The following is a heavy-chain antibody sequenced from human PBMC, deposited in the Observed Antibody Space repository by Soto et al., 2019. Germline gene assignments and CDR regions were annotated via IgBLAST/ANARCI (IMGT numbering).Heavy chain of an antibody. CDR3: VRDGTKTLRDWFDP. D-gene: IGHD1-1*01. J-gene: IGHJ5*02. CDR2: IYATGTT. Sequence: SETLSLTCTVSGHSIRCFYCSGIRKSAGKGLEWIGRIYATGTTDYNPSLKSRVMMSVDTSKKQFSLKLRSVTAGDTAVYYCVRDGTKTLRDWFDPWGQGISVTVSS. CDR1: GHSIRCFY. V-gene: IGHV4-4*07.